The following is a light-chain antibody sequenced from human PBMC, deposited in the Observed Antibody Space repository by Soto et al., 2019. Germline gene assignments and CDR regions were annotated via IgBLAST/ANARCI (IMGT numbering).Light chain of an antibody. CDR1: SSDVGGYNY. V-gene: IGLV2-11*01. J-gene: IGLJ1*01. CDR3: CSYVGRNTYV. Sequence: QSVLTQPRSASGSPGQSITISCTGTSSDVGGYNYVSWYQQHPAKAPKLIIFDVSKRPSVVPNRFSGSKSGNTASLTISGLRAEDEADYYCCSYVGRNTYVFGTGTKVTVL. CDR2: DVS.